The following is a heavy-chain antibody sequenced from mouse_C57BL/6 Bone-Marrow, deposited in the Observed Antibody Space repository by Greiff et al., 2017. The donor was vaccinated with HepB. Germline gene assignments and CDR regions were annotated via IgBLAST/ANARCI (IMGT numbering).Heavy chain of an antibody. CDR3: AGEGFDY. J-gene: IGHJ2*01. V-gene: IGHV1-15*01. CDR2: IDPETGGT. Sequence: QVQLQQSGAELVRPRASVTLSCKASGYTFTDYEMHWVKQTPVHGLEWIGAIDPETGGTAYNQKFKGKAILTADKSSSTAYMELRSLTSEDSAVYYCAGEGFDYWGQGTTLTVSS. CDR1: GYTFTDYE.